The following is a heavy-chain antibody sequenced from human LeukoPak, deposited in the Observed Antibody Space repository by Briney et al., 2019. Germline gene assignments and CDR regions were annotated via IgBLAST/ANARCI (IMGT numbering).Heavy chain of an antibody. CDR3: ARTSFPPFFDY. CDR2: IYYSGST. Sequence: SETLSLTCTVSGGSISSSSYYWGWIRQPPGKGLEWIGSIYYSGSTYYNPSLKSRVTISVDRSKNQFSLKLSSVTAADTAVYYCARTSFPPFFDYWGQGTLVTVSS. CDR1: GGSISSSSYY. J-gene: IGHJ4*02. V-gene: IGHV4-39*07.